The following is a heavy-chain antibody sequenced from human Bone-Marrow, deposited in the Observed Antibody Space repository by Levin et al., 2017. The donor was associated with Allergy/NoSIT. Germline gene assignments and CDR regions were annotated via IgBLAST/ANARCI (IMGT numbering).Heavy chain of an antibody. CDR1: GDSVSSGDYS. Sequence: SQTLSLTCAVSGDSVSSGDYSWSWIRQPPGKGLEWIAYIYHNGHTYYNPSLKSRVTISLDRSKNHFSLELTTVTAADTAVYYCARHILGGRGYDYWGQGTLVTVSS. D-gene: IGHD3-9*01. J-gene: IGHJ4*02. V-gene: IGHV4-30-2*01. CDR2: IYHNGHT. CDR3: ARHILGGRGYDY.